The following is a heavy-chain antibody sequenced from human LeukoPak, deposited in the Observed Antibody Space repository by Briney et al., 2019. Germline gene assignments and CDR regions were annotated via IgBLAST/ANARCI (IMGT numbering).Heavy chain of an antibody. D-gene: IGHD6-19*01. Sequence: QSGGSLRLSCAASGFTFSSYAMHWVRQAPGKGLEWVAVISYDGSNKYYADSVKGRFTISRDNSKNTLYLQMNSLRAEDTAVYYCARDHYSSGWYYFDYWGQGTLVAVSS. CDR2: ISYDGSNK. CDR1: GFTFSSYA. J-gene: IGHJ4*02. V-gene: IGHV3-30*04. CDR3: ARDHYSSGWYYFDY.